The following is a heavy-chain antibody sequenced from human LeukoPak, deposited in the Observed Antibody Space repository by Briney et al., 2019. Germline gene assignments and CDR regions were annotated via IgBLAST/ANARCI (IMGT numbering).Heavy chain of an antibody. D-gene: IGHD3-3*01. CDR2: IYYGGSN. V-gene: IGHV4-59*01. CDR1: GGSISSYY. Sequence: SETLSLTCIVAGGSISSYYWSWIRPPPGKGREWIGYIYYGGSNNYNPCLKSRVPIPVDTPKNQFSLKLTSGAAANRAVYDWARSTTFWSGYDYWGQGTLVTVSS. J-gene: IGHJ4*01. CDR3: ARSTTFWSGYDY.